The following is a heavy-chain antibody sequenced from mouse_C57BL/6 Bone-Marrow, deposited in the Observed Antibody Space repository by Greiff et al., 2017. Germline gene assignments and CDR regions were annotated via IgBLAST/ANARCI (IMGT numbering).Heavy chain of an antibody. Sequence: VQLQQPGAELVKPGASVKLFCKASGYTFTSYWLHWVKQRPGQGLEWIGMIHPNSGSTNYNEKFKSKATLTVDKSSSTAYMQLSSLTSEDSAVYYCASLGIYFDYWGQGTTLTVSS. V-gene: IGHV1-64*01. CDR3: ASLGIYFDY. J-gene: IGHJ2*01. D-gene: IGHD3-1*01. CDR2: IHPNSGST. CDR1: GYTFTSYW.